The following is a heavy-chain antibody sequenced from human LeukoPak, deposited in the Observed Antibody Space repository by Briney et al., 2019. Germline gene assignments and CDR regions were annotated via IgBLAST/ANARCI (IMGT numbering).Heavy chain of an antibody. D-gene: IGHD1-26*01. Sequence: PGGSLRLSCAASGFTFSSYTMSWVRQAPGKGLEWVSSIGGSGGSTHYADSVKGRFTISRDNSKNTLYLQMNSPRVEDTALYYCAKDARGAGGFDYWGQGTLVTVSS. J-gene: IGHJ4*02. CDR3: AKDARGAGGFDY. CDR1: GFTFSSYT. V-gene: IGHV3-23*01. CDR2: IGGSGGST.